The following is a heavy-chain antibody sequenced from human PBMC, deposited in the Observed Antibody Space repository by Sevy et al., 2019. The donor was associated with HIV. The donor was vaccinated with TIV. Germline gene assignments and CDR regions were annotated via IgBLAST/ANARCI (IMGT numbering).Heavy chain of an antibody. CDR1: GGSISGYY. J-gene: IGHJ4*02. Sequence: SETLSLTCTVSGGSISGYYWSGIRQPPRKGLEWFGYIYYSGGTNYNPSLKSRVTISVDTSKNQFSLKLSSVTAADTAVYYCASYYGSGTYFDYWGQGTLVTVSS. V-gene: IGHV4-59*13. CDR3: ASYYGSGTYFDY. D-gene: IGHD3-10*01. CDR2: IYYSGGT.